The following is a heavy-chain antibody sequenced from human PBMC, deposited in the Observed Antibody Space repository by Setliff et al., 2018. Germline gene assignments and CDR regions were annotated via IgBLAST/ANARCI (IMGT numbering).Heavy chain of an antibody. J-gene: IGHJ1*01. V-gene: IGHV4-61*01. CDR1: GGSISSGSDY. D-gene: IGHD1-1*01. CDR2: IYYSGST. CDR3: VREGYSEYFQD. Sequence: SETLSLTCSVSGGSISSGSDYWTWIRQPPGKGLKWIGYIYYSGSTNYNPSLKSRVTISVDTSKNQFSLTLSSVTAADTAVYYCVREGYSEYFQDWGRGTLVTVSS.